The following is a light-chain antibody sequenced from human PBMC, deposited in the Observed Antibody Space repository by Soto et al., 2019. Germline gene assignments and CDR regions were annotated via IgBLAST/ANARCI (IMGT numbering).Light chain of an antibody. CDR3: QQLNSYPEIT. J-gene: IGKJ5*01. CDR1: QSVSSY. V-gene: IGKV3-11*01. Sequence: EIVLTQSPATLSLSPGERATLSCRASQSVSSYLAWYQQKPGQAPRLLIYDASNRATGIPDRFSGSGSGTDFTLTISRLVPEDFATYYCQQLNSYPEITFGQGTRLEIK. CDR2: DAS.